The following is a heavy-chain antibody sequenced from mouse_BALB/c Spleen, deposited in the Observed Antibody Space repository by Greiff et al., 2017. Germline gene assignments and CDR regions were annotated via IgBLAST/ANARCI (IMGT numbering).Heavy chain of an antibody. J-gene: IGHJ4*01. CDR3: ARSREYAMDY. Sequence: EVKVVESGGGLVQPGGSRKLSCAASGFTFSSFGMHWVRQAPEKGLEWVAYISSGSSTIYYADTVKGRFTISRDNPKNTLFLQMTSLRSEDTAMYYCARSREYAMDYWGQGTSVTVSS. CDR1: GFTFSSFG. V-gene: IGHV5-17*02. CDR2: ISSGSSTI.